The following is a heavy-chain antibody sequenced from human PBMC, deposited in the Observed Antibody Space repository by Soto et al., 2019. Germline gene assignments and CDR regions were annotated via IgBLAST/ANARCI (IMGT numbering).Heavy chain of an antibody. J-gene: IGHJ4*02. Sequence: QVQLVQSGAEVKKPGSSVKVSCKASGVTFTNDIITWWRQAPGQGLEWWGRIIPLLDIATNAQKFQGRVTITADKSTSTAYMELNSLRSEDTAVYYCVRDSPIGSTYSGYDGIDYWGQGTLVTVSS. D-gene: IGHD5-12*01. V-gene: IGHV1-69*08. CDR2: IIPLLDIA. CDR3: VRDSPIGSTYSGYDGIDY. CDR1: GVTFTNDI.